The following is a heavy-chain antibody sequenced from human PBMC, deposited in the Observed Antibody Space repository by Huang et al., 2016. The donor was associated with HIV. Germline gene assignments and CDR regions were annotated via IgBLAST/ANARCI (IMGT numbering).Heavy chain of an antibody. V-gene: IGHV3-30-3*01. Sequence: QVQLAESGGGVVQPGRSLRLPCAASGFTFSSYAMPWVRPAPGRGLLVVAIKSYDGSNKYYASDVKGRFTISRDNSKNTVHLQMNSLRVDDTAVYYCAKGRRRWGDDAFDIWGQGTMVTVSS. CDR3: AKGRRRWGDDAFDI. CDR2: KSYDGSNK. D-gene: IGHD3-16*01. J-gene: IGHJ3*02. CDR1: GFTFSSYA.